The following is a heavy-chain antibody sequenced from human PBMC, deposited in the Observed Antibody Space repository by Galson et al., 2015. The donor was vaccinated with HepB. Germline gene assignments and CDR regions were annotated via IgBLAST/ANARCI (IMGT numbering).Heavy chain of an antibody. CDR3: ARDQGYCSGGSCYDNWFDP. Sequence: SLRLSCAASGFTVSSNYMSWVRQAPGKGLEWVSVIYSGGSTYYADSVKGRFTISRDNSKNTLYLQMNSLRAEDTAVYYCARDQGYCSGGSCYDNWFDPWGQGTLVTVSS. J-gene: IGHJ5*02. V-gene: IGHV3-66*01. D-gene: IGHD2-15*01. CDR1: GFTVSSNY. CDR2: IYSGGST.